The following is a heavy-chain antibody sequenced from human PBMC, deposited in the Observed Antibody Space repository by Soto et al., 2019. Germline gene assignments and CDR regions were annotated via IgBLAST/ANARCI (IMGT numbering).Heavy chain of an antibody. CDR3: ARDNDEAAAVLSDAFDI. Sequence: GGSLRLSCAASGFTFSSYGMHWVRQAPGKGLEWVAVIWYDGSNKYYADSVKGRFTISRDNSKNTLYLQMNSLRAEDTAVYYCARDNDEAAAVLSDAFDIWGQGTMVTVSS. CDR2: IWYDGSNK. CDR1: GFTFSSYG. V-gene: IGHV3-33*01. D-gene: IGHD6-13*01. J-gene: IGHJ3*02.